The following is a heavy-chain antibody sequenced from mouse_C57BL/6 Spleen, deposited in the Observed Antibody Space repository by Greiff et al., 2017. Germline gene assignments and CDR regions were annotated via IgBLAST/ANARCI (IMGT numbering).Heavy chain of an antibody. CDR1: GYTFTSYW. D-gene: IGHD2-3*01. CDR3: ARAGYEGYDDWYFDV. Sequence: VQLQQSGAELAKPGASVKLSCKASGYTFTSYWMHWVKQRPVQGLEWIGYINPSSGYTKYNQKFKDKDTVTADKSSSTAYMQLSSLTYEDSAVYYCARAGYEGYDDWYFDVWGTGTTVTVSS. CDR2: INPSSGYT. J-gene: IGHJ1*03. V-gene: IGHV1-7*01.